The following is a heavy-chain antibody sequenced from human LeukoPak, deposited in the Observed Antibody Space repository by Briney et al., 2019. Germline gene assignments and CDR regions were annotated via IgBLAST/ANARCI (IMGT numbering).Heavy chain of an antibody. V-gene: IGHV3-23*01. CDR1: GFTFRTYT. Sequence: GGSLRLSCAAPGFTFRTYTMNWIRQAPGEGLQWVSAISGSADGTYYSDSVKGRFTISRDNSNNTLYLQMHSLRVEDTAIYYCARDPSSLSMDVWGKGTTVTVSS. CDR3: ARDPSSLSMDV. J-gene: IGHJ6*04. CDR2: ISGSADGT.